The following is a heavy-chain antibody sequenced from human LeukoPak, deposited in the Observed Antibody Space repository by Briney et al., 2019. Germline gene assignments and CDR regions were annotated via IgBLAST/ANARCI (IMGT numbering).Heavy chain of an antibody. D-gene: IGHD1-26*01. CDR3: ASGIVGATTSDY. CDR2: IYSGGST. V-gene: IGHV3-53*01. Sequence: GGSLRLSCAASGSTVSSNYMSWVRQAPGKGLEWVSVIYSGGSTYYADSVKRRFTISRHNSKNTLYLQMNSLRAEDTAVYYCASGIVGATTSDYWGQGTLVTVSS. J-gene: IGHJ4*02. CDR1: GSTVSSNY.